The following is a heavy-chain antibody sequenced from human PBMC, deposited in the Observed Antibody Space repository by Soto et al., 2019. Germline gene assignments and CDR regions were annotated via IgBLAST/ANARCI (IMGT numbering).Heavy chain of an antibody. V-gene: IGHV1-46*01. CDR1: GYTFTSYY. J-gene: IGHJ6*02. D-gene: IGHD6-6*01. CDR3: ASEYSSSSDYYYYYGMDV. Sequence: QVQLVQSGAEVKKPGASVKVSCKASGYTFTSYYMHWVRQAPGQGLEWMGIINPSGGSTSYAQKFQGGVTMTRDTSTSTVYMELSSLRSEDTAVYYCASEYSSSSDYYYYYGMDVWGQGTTVTVSS. CDR2: INPSGGST.